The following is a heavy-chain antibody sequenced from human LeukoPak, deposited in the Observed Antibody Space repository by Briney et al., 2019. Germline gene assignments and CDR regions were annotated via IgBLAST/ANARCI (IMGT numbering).Heavy chain of an antibody. CDR3: ARGRVSSSTWYSTYYYFFYMDF. CDR1: GGSISSYY. Sequence: SSETLSLTCTVSGGSISSYYWSWIRQPPGKGLEWIGYVDHTGSTKFNPSLNGRVSISRDTSNNFFSLRLRSVTAADTAVYFCARGRVSSSTWYSTYYYFFYMDFWGKGTTVTVSS. V-gene: IGHV4-59*01. J-gene: IGHJ6*03. CDR2: VDHTGST. D-gene: IGHD4-11*01.